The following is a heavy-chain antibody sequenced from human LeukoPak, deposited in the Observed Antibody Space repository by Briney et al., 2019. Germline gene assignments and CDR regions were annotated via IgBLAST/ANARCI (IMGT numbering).Heavy chain of an antibody. V-gene: IGHV3-21*01. CDR3: VTGGASNGHNFFGRH. CDR1: GITFSTYP. D-gene: IGHD3-3*01. CDR2: ISSDSLYT. J-gene: IGHJ4*02. Sequence: GGSLRLSCAVSGITFSTYPMNWVRQAPGKGLQWLLSISSDSLYTYSTDSLQGQFTIFRDNVENILFLQMNSLRAEDTAVYYCVTGGASNGHNFFGRHWGPGTQVTVSA.